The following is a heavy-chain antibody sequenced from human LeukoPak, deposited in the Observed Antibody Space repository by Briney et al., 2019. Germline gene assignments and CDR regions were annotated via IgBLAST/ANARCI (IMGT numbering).Heavy chain of an antibody. D-gene: IGHD6-13*01. CDR2: MNPNSGNT. V-gene: IGHV1-8*01. CDR1: GYTFTSYD. Sequence: ASVKVSCKASGYTFTSYDINWVRQATGQGLEWMGWMNPNSGNTGYAQKFQGRVTMTRNTSISTAYMELSSLRSEDTAVYYCARGGYSSSWYHHYYYGMDVWGQGTTVTVSS. J-gene: IGHJ6*02. CDR3: ARGGYSSSWYHHYYYGMDV.